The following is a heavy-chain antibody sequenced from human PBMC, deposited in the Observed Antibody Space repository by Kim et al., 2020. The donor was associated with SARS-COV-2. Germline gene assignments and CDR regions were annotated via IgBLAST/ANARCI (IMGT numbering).Heavy chain of an antibody. V-gene: IGHV1-46*01. Sequence: ASVKVSCQASGFTFSSYYINWVRHAPGQGLEWMGIISPGGTTTYAQTFQGRVTITRDTSTSTVYMELSRLRSDDTAVYYCARGYSASYRIDYWGRGTLVT. CDR3: ARGYSASYRIDY. J-gene: IGHJ4*02. D-gene: IGHD6-13*01. CDR1: GFTFSSYY. CDR2: ISPGGTT.